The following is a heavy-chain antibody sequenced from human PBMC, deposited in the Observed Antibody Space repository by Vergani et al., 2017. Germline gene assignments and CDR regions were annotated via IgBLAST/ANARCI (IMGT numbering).Heavy chain of an antibody. Sequence: QVQLQESGPGLVKPSETLSLTCAVSGYSISSGYYWGWIRQPPGKGLEWIGSIYHSGSTYYNPSLKSRVTISVDTSKNHFSLKLSSVTAADTAVYYCARHLRQQPNDYWGQGTLVTVSS. V-gene: IGHV4-38-2*01. CDR3: ARHLRQQPNDY. D-gene: IGHD6-13*01. J-gene: IGHJ4*02. CDR1: GYSISSGYY. CDR2: IYHSGST.